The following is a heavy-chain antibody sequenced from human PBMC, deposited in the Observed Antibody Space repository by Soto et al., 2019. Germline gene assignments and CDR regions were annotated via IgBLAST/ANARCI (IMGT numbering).Heavy chain of an antibody. CDR1: GGTFSSYT. D-gene: IGHD6-19*01. CDR2: IIPILGIA. J-gene: IGHJ6*03. V-gene: IGHV1-69*04. Sequence: ASVKVSCKASGGTFSSYTISWVRQAPGQGLEWMGRIIPILGIANYAQKFQGRVTITADKSTSTAYMELSSLRSEDTAVYYCARDYSSGWYTMTNYYYYMDVWGKGTTVTVSS. CDR3: ARDYSSGWYTMTNYYYYMDV.